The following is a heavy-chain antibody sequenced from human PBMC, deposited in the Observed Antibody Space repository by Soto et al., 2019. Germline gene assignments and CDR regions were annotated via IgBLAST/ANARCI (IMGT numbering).Heavy chain of an antibody. V-gene: IGHV3-9*01. J-gene: IGHJ4*02. CDR3: VRGSSGWSY. Sequence: ALRLACAASGFTFDDYAMHWVRQAPGKGLEWVSGISWNSGSIDYADSVKGRFTISRDNAKNSPYLQMNSLRGEDTALYYCVRGSSGWSYWGQGTLVTVSS. D-gene: IGHD6-19*01. CDR1: GFTFDDYA. CDR2: ISWNSGSI.